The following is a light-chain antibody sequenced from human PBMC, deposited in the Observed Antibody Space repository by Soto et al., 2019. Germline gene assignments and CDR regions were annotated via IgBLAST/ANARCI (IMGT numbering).Light chain of an antibody. CDR2: EAS. J-gene: IGKJ1*01. Sequence: DIQMTQSPSTLSASVGDRVTITCRASQMINKWLAWYQQKPGKAPKLLIYEASNLQSGVPSRFSGSGSGTEFTLTITTLLPDDFATYYCQQYKNYEWTFGQGTKVDIK. V-gene: IGKV1-5*03. CDR3: QQYKNYEWT. CDR1: QMINKW.